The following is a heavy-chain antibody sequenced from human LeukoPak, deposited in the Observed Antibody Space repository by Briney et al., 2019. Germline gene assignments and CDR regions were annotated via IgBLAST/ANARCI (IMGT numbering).Heavy chain of an antibody. Sequence: GASVKVSCKAFGYTFTDYYMHWVRQAPGQGLEWMGWINPNSGDTRYGQRFQGRVTMTRDTSISTAYMELSGLRSDDTALYYCARKYDILTGFENWFDPWGQGTLVTVSS. CDR2: INPNSGDT. V-gene: IGHV1-2*02. CDR3: ARKYDILTGFENWFDP. CDR1: GYTFTDYY. D-gene: IGHD3-9*01. J-gene: IGHJ5*02.